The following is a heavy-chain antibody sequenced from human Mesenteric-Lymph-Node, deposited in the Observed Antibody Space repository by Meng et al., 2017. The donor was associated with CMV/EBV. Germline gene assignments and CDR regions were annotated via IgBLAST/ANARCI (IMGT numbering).Heavy chain of an antibody. D-gene: IGHD3-10*01. V-gene: IGHV3-21*01. CDR2: ISSSSSYI. Sequence: GESLKISCAASGFTFSSYSMNWVRQAPGKGLEWVSSISSSSSYIYYADSVKGRFTISRDNAKNSLYLQMNSLRAEDTAVYYCARDSFPGGSGSYYKVYGMDVWGQGTTVTSP. CDR1: GFTFSSYS. J-gene: IGHJ6*02. CDR3: ARDSFPGGSGSYYKVYGMDV.